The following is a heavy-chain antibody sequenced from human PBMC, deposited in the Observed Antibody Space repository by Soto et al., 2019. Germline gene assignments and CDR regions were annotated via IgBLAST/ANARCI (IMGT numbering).Heavy chain of an antibody. D-gene: IGHD2-21*02. V-gene: IGHV4-30-2*01. CDR3: ARARLRRTGRAFDM. J-gene: IGHJ3*02. CDR1: GGSITSGTYF. Sequence: QLQLQESGSGLVKPSQTLSLTCAVSGGSITSGTYFWSWIRQPPGKGLEWIGHINHSGSTYYNPSLKSRLTISVDRSKNQCSLKLSSVTAADTAVYYCARARLRRTGRAFDMWGQGTMVTVSS. CDR2: INHSGST.